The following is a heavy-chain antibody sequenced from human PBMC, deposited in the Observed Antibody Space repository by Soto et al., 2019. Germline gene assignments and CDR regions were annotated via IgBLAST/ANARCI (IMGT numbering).Heavy chain of an antibody. CDR1: GYTFTGYY. D-gene: IGHD5-12*01. J-gene: IGHJ5*02. CDR2: INPNSGGT. CDR3: ARKIVDIVATTSYNWLDP. Sequence: ASVKVSCKASGYTFTGYYMHWVRQAPGQGLEWMGWINPNSGGTNYAQKFQGRVTMTRDTSISTAYMELSRLRSDDTAVYYCARKIVDIVATTSYNWLDPWGQGTLVTV. V-gene: IGHV1-2*02.